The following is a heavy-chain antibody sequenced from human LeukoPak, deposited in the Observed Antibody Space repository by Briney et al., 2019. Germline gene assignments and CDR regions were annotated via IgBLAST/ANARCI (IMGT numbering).Heavy chain of an antibody. CDR1: GYTFTSYG. D-gene: IGHD2-2*01. Sequence: ASVKVSCKASGYTFTSYGINWVRQAPGQGLEWMGWINAYNGNTKYTQKLQGRVTMTTDTSTSTAYMELRSLRSDDTAVYYCARDGSTSCPHWFDPWGQGTLVTVSS. J-gene: IGHJ5*02. CDR3: ARDGSTSCPHWFDP. V-gene: IGHV1-18*04. CDR2: INAYNGNT.